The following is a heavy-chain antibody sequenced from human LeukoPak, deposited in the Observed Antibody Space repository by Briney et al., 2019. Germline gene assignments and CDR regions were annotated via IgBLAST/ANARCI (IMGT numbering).Heavy chain of an antibody. V-gene: IGHV3-21*01. CDR2: ISSSSSYI. CDR3: ARVTEAPYYFDY. J-gene: IGHJ4*02. Sequence: SGGSLRLSCAASGFTFSSYSMNWVRQAPGKGLEWVSSISSSSSYIYYADSVKGRFTISRDNAKNSLYLQMDSLRAEDTAVYYCARVTEAPYYFDYWGQGTLVTVSS. CDR1: GFTFSSYS.